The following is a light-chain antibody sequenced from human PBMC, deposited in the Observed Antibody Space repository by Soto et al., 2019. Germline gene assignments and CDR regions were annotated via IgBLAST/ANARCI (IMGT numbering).Light chain of an antibody. Sequence: QSVLTQSPPVLPAPGQRAPISCPGSSSNIGNNYVSWYQQLPGTAPKLLIYDNNKRPSGIPDRFSGSKSGTSGTLDITGLQTGDEADYYCATWDGSLPGEVFGGGTKLTVL. CDR2: DNN. V-gene: IGLV1-51*01. CDR1: SSNIGNNY. CDR3: ATWDGSLPGEV. J-gene: IGLJ2*01.